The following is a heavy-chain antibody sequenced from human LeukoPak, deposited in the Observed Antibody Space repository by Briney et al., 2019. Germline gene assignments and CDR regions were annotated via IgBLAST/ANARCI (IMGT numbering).Heavy chain of an antibody. D-gene: IGHD1-1*01. Sequence: GGSLRLSCAASGFTFSSYEMNWVRQAPGKGLEWVSYISSSGSTIYYADSVKGRFTISRDNARNSVYLQMNSLRAEDTAVYYCAKDLTTTRRYFDYWGQGTLVTVSS. CDR1: GFTFSSYE. V-gene: IGHV3-48*03. J-gene: IGHJ4*02. CDR3: AKDLTTTRRYFDY. CDR2: ISSSGSTI.